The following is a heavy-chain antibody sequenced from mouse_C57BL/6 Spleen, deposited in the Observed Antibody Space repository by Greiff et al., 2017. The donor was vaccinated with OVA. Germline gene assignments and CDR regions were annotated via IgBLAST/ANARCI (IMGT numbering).Heavy chain of an antibody. CDR1: GYAFSSYW. J-gene: IGHJ4*01. V-gene: IGHV1-80*01. Sequence: VQLQQSGAELVKPGASVKISCKASGYAFSSYWMNWVKQRPGKGLEWIGQIYPGDGDTNYNGKFKGKATLTADKSSSTAYMQLSSLTSEDSAVYFCASTVVGGYYAMDYWGQGTSVTVSS. D-gene: IGHD1-1*01. CDR2: IYPGDGDT. CDR3: ASTVVGGYYAMDY.